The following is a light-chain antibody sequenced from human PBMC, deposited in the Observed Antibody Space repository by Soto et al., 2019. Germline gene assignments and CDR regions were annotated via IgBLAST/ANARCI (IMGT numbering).Light chain of an antibody. V-gene: IGKV1-39*01. CDR1: QSISNY. Sequence: DIQMTQSPSSLSASVGDRVTITCRASQSISNYLNWYQQKPGKAPKLLIYTASSLQSGVPSRFSGSGSGTDFILTISSLQPEDIATYYCQQSYSTPRTFGQGTKVEIK. J-gene: IGKJ1*01. CDR2: TAS. CDR3: QQSYSTPRT.